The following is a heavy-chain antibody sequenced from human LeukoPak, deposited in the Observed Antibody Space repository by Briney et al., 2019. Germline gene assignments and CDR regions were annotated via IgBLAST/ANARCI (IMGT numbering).Heavy chain of an antibody. Sequence: GGSLRLSCEASGFTFSSYWMSWVRQAPGKGLEWVANIKQDGSERYYADSVKGRFTMSRDNAKNSLFLQMNSLRAEDTAVYYCARGASGSVVALDQWGQGTLVTVSS. D-gene: IGHD2-15*01. CDR3: ARGASGSVVALDQ. V-gene: IGHV3-7*01. J-gene: IGHJ4*02. CDR2: IKQDGSER. CDR1: GFTFSSYW.